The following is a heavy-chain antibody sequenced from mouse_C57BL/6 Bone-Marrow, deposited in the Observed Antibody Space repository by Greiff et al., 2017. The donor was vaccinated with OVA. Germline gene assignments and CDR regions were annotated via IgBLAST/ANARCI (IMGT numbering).Heavy chain of an antibody. J-gene: IGHJ3*01. D-gene: IGHD2-4*01. Sequence: EVQRVDSGGGLVKPGGSLKLSCAASGFTFSSYAMSWVRQTPEKRLEWVATISDGGSYTYYPDNVKGRFTISRDNAKNNLYLQMSHLKSEDTAMYYCARDLGYYDLFAYWGQGTLVTVSA. CDR2: ISDGGSYT. V-gene: IGHV5-4*01. CDR1: GFTFSSYA. CDR3: ARDLGYYDLFAY.